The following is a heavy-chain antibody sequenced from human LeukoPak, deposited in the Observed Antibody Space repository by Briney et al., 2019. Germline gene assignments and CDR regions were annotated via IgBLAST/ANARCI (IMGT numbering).Heavy chain of an antibody. D-gene: IGHD1-7*01. CDR2: IYHSGST. CDR1: GYSISSGYY. V-gene: IGHV4-38-2*02. CDR3: ARVYNWNSSGLGAPRD. J-gene: IGHJ4*02. Sequence: SEILSLTCTVSGYSISSGYYWGWIRQPPGKGLEWIGSIYHSGSTYYNPSLKSRVTISVDTSKNQFSLKLSSVTAADTAVYYCARVYNWNSSGLGAPRDWGRGTQVTVSS.